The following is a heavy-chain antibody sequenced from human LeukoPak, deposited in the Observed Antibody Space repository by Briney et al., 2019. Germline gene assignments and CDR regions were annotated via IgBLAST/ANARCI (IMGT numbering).Heavy chain of an antibody. V-gene: IGHV1-2*02. CDR1: GYTFTSYY. J-gene: IGHJ3*02. D-gene: IGHD3-22*01. CDR2: INPNSGGT. CDR3: ARESSPHYYDSSGYTTEDAFDI. Sequence: ASVKVSCKASGYTFTSYYMHWVRQAPGQGLEWMGWINPNSGGTNYAQKFQGRVTMTRDTSISTAYMELSRLRSDDTAVYYCARESSPHYYDSSGYTTEDAFDIWGQGTMVTVSS.